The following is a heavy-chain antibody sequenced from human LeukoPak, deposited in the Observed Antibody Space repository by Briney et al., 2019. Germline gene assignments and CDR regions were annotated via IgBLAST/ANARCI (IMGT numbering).Heavy chain of an antibody. Sequence: GASVKVSCKVSGSTLTELSMHWVRQAPGEGLERMGGFDPEDGEPIYAQKFQGRVTMTEDTSTDTVHMELSSLRSEDTAVYYCATDFLGFDPWGQGTLVTVSS. CDR2: FDPEDGEP. V-gene: IGHV1-24*01. J-gene: IGHJ5*02. CDR3: ATDFLGFDP. CDR1: GSTLTELS. D-gene: IGHD2/OR15-2a*01.